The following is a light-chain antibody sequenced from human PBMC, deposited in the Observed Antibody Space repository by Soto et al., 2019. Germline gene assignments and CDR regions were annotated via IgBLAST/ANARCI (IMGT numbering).Light chain of an antibody. CDR1: SSNIGAGYD. V-gene: IGLV1-40*01. CDR2: GNT. CDR3: QSYDSSLSYWV. Sequence: QSVLTQPPSVSGAPGQRVTISCTGSSSNIGAGYDVHWYQQLPGTAPKLLVSGNTNRPSGVPDRFSGSKSGTSASLAITGLQAEDEADYYCQSYDSSLSYWVFGGGTK. J-gene: IGLJ3*02.